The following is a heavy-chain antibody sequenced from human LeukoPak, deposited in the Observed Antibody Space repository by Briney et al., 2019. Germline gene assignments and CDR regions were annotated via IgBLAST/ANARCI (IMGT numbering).Heavy chain of an antibody. J-gene: IGHJ5*02. V-gene: IGHV3-33*01. D-gene: IGHD2-8*01. Sequence: PGGSLRLSCAASGFTFSSYGMHWVRQAPGKGLEWVAVIWYDGSNKYYADSVKGRFTISRDNAKNSLYLQMNSLRAEDTAVYYCARELNGLDPWGQGTLVTVSS. CDR2: IWYDGSNK. CDR3: ARELNGLDP. CDR1: GFTFSSYG.